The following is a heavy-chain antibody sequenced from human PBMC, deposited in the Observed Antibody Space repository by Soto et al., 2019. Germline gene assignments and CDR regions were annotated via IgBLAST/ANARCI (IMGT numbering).Heavy chain of an antibody. CDR1: GFTFSSYG. Sequence: GSLRLSCAASGFTFSSYGMHWVRQAPGKGLEWVAVISYDGSNKYYADSVKGRFTISRDNSKNTLYLQMNSLRAEDTAVYYCAKDSWNWGADYWGQGTLVTVSS. CDR3: AKDSWNWGADY. D-gene: IGHD7-27*01. V-gene: IGHV3-30*18. J-gene: IGHJ4*02. CDR2: ISYDGSNK.